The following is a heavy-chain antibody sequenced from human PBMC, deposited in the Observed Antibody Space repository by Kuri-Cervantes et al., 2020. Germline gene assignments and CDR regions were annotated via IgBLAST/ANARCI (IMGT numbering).Heavy chain of an antibody. D-gene: IGHD3-10*01. CDR1: GFTFSSYG. CDR2: IRYDGSKK. Sequence: GESLKISCVASGFTFSSYGMHWVRQAPGKGVEWVAFIRYDGSKKYYADSVKSRFTISRDNSKNTLYLQMNSLRAEDMAVYYCARDTRWFGELLFVYWGQGTLVTVSS. V-gene: IGHV3-30*02. J-gene: IGHJ4*02. CDR3: ARDTRWFGELLFVY.